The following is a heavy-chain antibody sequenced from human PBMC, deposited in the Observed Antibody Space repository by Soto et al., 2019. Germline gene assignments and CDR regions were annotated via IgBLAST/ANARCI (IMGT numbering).Heavy chain of an antibody. V-gene: IGHV3-48*03. J-gene: IGHJ6*02. Sequence: GGSLRLSCAASGFTFSSYEMNWVRQAPGKGLEWVSYISSSGSTIFYADSVKGRFTIARDNAKNSLYLQMNSLRAEDTAVYYCARDDGLGLAPYYGMDVWGQGTTVTVSS. CDR2: ISSSGSTI. CDR3: ARDDGLGLAPYYGMDV. D-gene: IGHD3-10*01. CDR1: GFTFSSYE.